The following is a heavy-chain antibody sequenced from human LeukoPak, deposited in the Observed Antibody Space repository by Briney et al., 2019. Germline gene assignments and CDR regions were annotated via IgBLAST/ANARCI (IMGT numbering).Heavy chain of an antibody. Sequence: SQTLSLTCAISGDSVSSNSAAWNWIRQSPSRGLEWLGRTYYRSKWYNDYAVSVKSRITINPDTSKNQFSLQLNSVTPEDTAVYYCARAPAVAGTRDHWFDPWGQGTLVTVSS. V-gene: IGHV6-1*01. J-gene: IGHJ5*02. CDR2: TYYRSKWYN. CDR1: GDSVSSNSAA. D-gene: IGHD6-19*01. CDR3: ARAPAVAGTRDHWFDP.